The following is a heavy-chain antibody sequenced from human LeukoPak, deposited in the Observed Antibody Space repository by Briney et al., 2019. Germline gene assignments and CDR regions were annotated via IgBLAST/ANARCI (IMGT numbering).Heavy chain of an antibody. CDR3: IRDWRNLAFDH. V-gene: IGHV3-74*01. J-gene: IGHJ4*01. CDR2: IRSDGSTT. D-gene: IGHD3-3*01. Sequence: GGSLRLSCVESRFTFSNFWMHWVRHAPGKGLVWVSRIRSDGSTTNYADSVKGRFTISRDNAKNTLYLQMNSLRAEDTAVYYCIRDWRNLAFDHWGHGTLVTVSS. CDR1: RFTFSNFW.